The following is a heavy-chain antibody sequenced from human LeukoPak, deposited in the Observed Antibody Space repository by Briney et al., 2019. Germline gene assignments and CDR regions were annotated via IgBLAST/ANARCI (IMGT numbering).Heavy chain of an antibody. CDR3: ARSMQLGLYYFDY. D-gene: IGHD6-6*01. V-gene: IGHV1-46*01. Sequence: GASVKVSCKASGYTFTSYYMHWVRQAPGQGLEWVGRINPSFGSTSYAQKFQGRVTITRDMSTSTVYMELSSLRSEDTAVYYCARSMQLGLYYFDYWGKGPLVTVSS. J-gene: IGHJ4*02. CDR2: INPSFGST. CDR1: GYTFTSYY.